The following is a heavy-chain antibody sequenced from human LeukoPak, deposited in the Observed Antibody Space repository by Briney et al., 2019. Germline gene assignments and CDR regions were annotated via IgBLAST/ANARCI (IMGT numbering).Heavy chain of an antibody. J-gene: IGHJ6*02. CDR1: VYTFTGDY. D-gene: IGHD1-1*01. CDR2: INPNSAGT. Sequence: ASVKVSCKASVYTFTGDYMHWGRQAPGQGLEWMGWINPNSAGTNYAQKFQGWVTMTRDTSNSTAYMELSRLKSDDTAVYYCAREGTERHGMDVWGQGTTVTVSS. V-gene: IGHV1-2*04. CDR3: AREGTERHGMDV.